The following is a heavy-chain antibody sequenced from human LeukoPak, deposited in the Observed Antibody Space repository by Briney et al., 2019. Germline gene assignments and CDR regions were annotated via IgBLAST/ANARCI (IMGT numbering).Heavy chain of an antibody. D-gene: IGHD1-26*01. J-gene: IGHJ5*02. CDR3: TRDSGTYNWFDP. V-gene: IGHV3-73*01. CDR2: IDKKDKGYAT. CDR1: GFTFSVSA. Sequence: GGSLRLSSAASGFTFSVSAIHWVRQSSGKGLEWDGQIDKKDKGYATASAYAASVKGRFTISRDDSINTAYLQMKSPKNEDTALYYCTRDSGTYNWFDPWGQGTLVTVSS.